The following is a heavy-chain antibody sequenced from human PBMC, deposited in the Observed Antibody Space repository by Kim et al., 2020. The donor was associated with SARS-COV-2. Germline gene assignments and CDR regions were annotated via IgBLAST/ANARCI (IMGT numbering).Heavy chain of an antibody. CDR1: GFNFAEYG. Sequence: GGSLRLSCVGSGFNFAEYGMSWVRQSPGKGLEWVGFMRSKGYGGTTEYAASVKGRFTISRDDSKGIVYLEMNSLKTEDTAVYFCTRWAAGQVFYYSFYMDVWGKGRTVTVSS. V-gene: IGHV3-49*04. J-gene: IGHJ6*03. CDR3: TRWAAGQVFYYSFYMDV. CDR2: MRSKGYGGTT. D-gene: IGHD6-25*01.